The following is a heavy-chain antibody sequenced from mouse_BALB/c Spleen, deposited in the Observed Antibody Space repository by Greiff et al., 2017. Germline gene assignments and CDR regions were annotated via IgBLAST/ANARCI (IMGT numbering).Heavy chain of an antibody. Sequence: EVHLVESGGGLVKPGGSLKLSCAASGFTFSSYAMSWVRQSPEKRLEWVAEISSGGSYTYYPDTVTGRFTISRDNAKNTLYLEMSSLRSEDTAMYYCAREVTGAYYFDYWGQGTTLTVSS. D-gene: IGHD4-1*01. CDR1: GFTFSSYA. J-gene: IGHJ2*01. CDR2: ISSGGSYT. V-gene: IGHV5-9-4*01. CDR3: AREVTGAYYFDY.